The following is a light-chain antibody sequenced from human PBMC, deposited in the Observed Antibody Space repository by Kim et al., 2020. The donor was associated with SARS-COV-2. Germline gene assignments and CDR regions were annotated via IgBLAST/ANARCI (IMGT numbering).Light chain of an antibody. Sequence: EIVLTQSPTTLSLSPGERATLSCRASQAINDYLGWYQQKPGQAPRLLIYGASNRATGIPPRFSGSGSGTDFTLTISNLEPEDFAVYYCQHRGNWPPYTFGQGTKLEI. CDR1: QAINDY. CDR3: QHRGNWPPYT. CDR2: GAS. V-gene: IGKV3-11*01. J-gene: IGKJ2*01.